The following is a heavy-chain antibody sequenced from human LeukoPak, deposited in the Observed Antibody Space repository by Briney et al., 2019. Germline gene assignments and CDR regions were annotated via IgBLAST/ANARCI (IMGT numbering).Heavy chain of an antibody. CDR1: GGSISSYY. V-gene: IGHV4-4*07. CDR3: ARASDYGGNSGAFDY. D-gene: IGHD4-23*01. Sequence: SETLSLTCTVSGGSISSYYWSWIRQPAGKGLEWIGRIYISRSTNYNPSLKSRVTMSVDTSKNQFSLKLSSVTAADTAVYYCARASDYGGNSGAFDYWGQGTLVTVSS. J-gene: IGHJ4*02. CDR2: IYISRST.